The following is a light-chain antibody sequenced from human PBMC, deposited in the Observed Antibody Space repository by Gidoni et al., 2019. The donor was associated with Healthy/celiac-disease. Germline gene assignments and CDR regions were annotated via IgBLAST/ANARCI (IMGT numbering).Light chain of an antibody. V-gene: IGKV1-5*01. CDR3: QQYNSYSRT. J-gene: IGKJ1*01. CDR2: YAS. CDR1: QSISSW. Sequence: DIQMTQSPSTLSASVGDRVTITCRASQSISSWLAWYQQKPGKAPKLLIYYASSLESGVPSRFSGSGSGTEFTLTISSLQPDDFATYYCQQYNSYSRTFGQXTKVEIK.